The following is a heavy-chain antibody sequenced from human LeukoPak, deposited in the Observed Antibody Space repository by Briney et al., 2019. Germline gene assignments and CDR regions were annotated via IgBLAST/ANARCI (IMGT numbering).Heavy chain of an antibody. J-gene: IGHJ3*02. CDR2: ISASGGST. V-gene: IGHV3-23*01. CDR1: GFTFSSYG. CDR3: ASTRDGYNFDAFDI. D-gene: IGHD5-24*01. Sequence: AGGSLRLSCATSGFTFSSYGMNWVRQAPGKGLEWVSTISASGGSTYYADSVKGRFTISRDNSKNTLYLQMNSLRAEDTAVYYCASTRDGYNFDAFDIWGQGTMVTVSS.